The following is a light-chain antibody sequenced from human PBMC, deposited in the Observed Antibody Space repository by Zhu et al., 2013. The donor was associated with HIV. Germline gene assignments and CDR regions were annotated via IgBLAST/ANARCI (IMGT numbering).Light chain of an antibody. CDR1: QAIGTY. J-gene: IGKJ4*01. CDR3: QQYSSYWLT. Sequence: DIVLTQSPGTLSLSPGERATLSCRASQAIGTYLAWYQQKPGKRPTLLIYDASNLDSGVPSRFSGSGSGTDFTLTISSLQHEDLATYYCQQYSSYWLTFGGGTKVEMK. CDR2: DAS. V-gene: IGKV1-5*01.